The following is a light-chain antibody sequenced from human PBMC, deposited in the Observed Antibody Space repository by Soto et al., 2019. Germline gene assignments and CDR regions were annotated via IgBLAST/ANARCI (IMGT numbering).Light chain of an antibody. CDR3: CPYAGSYSYV. Sequence: QSALTQPRSVSGSPGQSVTISCTGTSSDVGGYNYVSWYQQHPGKAPKLMIYDVSKRPSGVPDRFSGYKSGNTSSLTISGLQAEDEADYYCCPYAGSYSYVFGTGTKLTVL. V-gene: IGLV2-11*01. J-gene: IGLJ1*01. CDR2: DVS. CDR1: SSDVGGYNY.